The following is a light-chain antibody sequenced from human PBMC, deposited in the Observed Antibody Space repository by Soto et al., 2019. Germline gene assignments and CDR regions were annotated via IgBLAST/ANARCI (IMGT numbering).Light chain of an antibody. CDR3: QQYATSPRT. CDR1: QSVNNNY. J-gene: IGKJ1*01. CDR2: GAS. V-gene: IGKV3-20*01. Sequence: ENVVTQSPGTLSLSPGEEATLSCRATQSVNNNYLAWYQQTPGQPPRLLIYGASTRATGIPDRFSGRGSGTDFTLTMRSLEPEDFSVYYCQQYATSPRTFGQGTKVDIK.